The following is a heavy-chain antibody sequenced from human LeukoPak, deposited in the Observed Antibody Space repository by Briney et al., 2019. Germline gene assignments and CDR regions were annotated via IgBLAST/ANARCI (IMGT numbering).Heavy chain of an antibody. CDR2: ISYDGSNK. CDR3: ARLSAVPNDYGDAGGG. J-gene: IGHJ4*02. CDR1: GFTFSSYA. Sequence: PGRSLRLSCAASGFTFSSYAMHWVRQAPGKGLEWVAVISYDGSNKYYAGSVKGRFTISRDNSKNTLYLQMNSLRAEDTAVYYCARLSAVPNDYGDAGGGWGQGTLVTVSS. D-gene: IGHD4-17*01. V-gene: IGHV3-30-3*01.